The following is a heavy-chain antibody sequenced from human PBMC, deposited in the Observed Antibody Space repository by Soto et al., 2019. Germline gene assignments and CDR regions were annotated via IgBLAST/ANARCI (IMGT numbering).Heavy chain of an antibody. Sequence: GGSLRLSCAASGFTFSSYSMNWVRQAPGKGLGWVSSISSSSSYIYYADSVKGRFTISRDNAKNSLYLQMNSLRAEDTAVYYCARDRRIAVAAFDIWGQGTMVTVSS. CDR2: ISSSSSYI. V-gene: IGHV3-21*01. CDR3: ARDRRIAVAAFDI. D-gene: IGHD6-19*01. J-gene: IGHJ3*02. CDR1: GFTFSSYS.